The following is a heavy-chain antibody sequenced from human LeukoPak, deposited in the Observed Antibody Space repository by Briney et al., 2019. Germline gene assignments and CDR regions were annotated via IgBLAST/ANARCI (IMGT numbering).Heavy chain of an antibody. V-gene: IGHV1-46*03. Sequence: GASVKVSCLASGYTFTRYHLHWVRQAPGQGLEWMGIINHSGGSTWYAQQFQSRVTMTGDTSTSTVYMELSSLRSEDTVVYYCARGKASGFGYSSGCLYWGRGTLVTVSS. CDR1: GYTFTRYH. CDR3: ARGKASGFGYSSGCLY. D-gene: IGHD6-25*01. CDR2: INHSGGST. J-gene: IGHJ4*02.